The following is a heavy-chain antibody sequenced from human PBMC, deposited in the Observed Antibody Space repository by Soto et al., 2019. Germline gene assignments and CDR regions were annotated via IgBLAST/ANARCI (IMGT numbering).Heavy chain of an antibody. CDR3: GRDWPLYCSGGSCALYYMDV. V-gene: IGHV3-66*01. CDR2: IYSGGST. CDR1: GFTVSSNY. Sequence: PGGSLRLSCAASGFTVSSNYMSWVRQAPGKGLEWVSVIYSGGSTYYADSVKGRFTISRDNSKNTLYLQMNSLRAEDTAVYYCGRDWPLYCSGGSCALYYMDVWGKGTTVTVSS. J-gene: IGHJ6*03. D-gene: IGHD2-15*01.